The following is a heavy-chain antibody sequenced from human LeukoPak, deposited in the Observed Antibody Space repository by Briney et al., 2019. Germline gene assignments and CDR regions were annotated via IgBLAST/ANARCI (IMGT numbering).Heavy chain of an antibody. Sequence: GGSLRLSCAASGFTFSDYYMSWIRQAPGKGLEWVSYISSSGSTIYYADSVKGRFTISRDNAKNSLYLQMNSLRAEDTAVYYCARDLWRWGILGATNPPLDYWGQGTLVTVSS. CDR2: ISSSGSTI. CDR3: ARDLWRWGILGATNPPLDY. D-gene: IGHD1-26*01. J-gene: IGHJ4*02. V-gene: IGHV3-11*04. CDR1: GFTFSDYY.